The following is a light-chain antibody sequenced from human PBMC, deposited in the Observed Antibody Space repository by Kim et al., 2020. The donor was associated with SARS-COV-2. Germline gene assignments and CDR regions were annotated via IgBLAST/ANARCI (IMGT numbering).Light chain of an antibody. V-gene: IGKV3-15*01. CDR2: AAS. CDR1: QSVRSN. CDR3: QQHDNWPPFT. J-gene: IGKJ3*01. Sequence: SPGESATLSWRASQSVRSNRAWYQHIPGQAPRLLIYAASTRATGVPARFSGSGSGTEFTLTISSLQSEDFGVYYCQQHDNWPPFTFGPGTKVDIK.